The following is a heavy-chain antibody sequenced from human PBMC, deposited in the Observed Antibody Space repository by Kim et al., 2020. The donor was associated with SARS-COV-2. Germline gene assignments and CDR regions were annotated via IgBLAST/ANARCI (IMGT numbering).Heavy chain of an antibody. CDR2: INWNGGST. J-gene: IGHJ6*02. Sequence: GGSLRLSCAASGFTFDDYGMSWVRQAPGKGLEWVSGINWNGGSTGYADSVKGRFTISRDNAKNSLYLQMNSLRAEDTALYYCARDQWDPTSLYYGMDVWGQGTTVTVSS. CDR1: GFTFDDYG. D-gene: IGHD2-2*01. V-gene: IGHV3-20*04. CDR3: ARDQWDPTSLYYGMDV.